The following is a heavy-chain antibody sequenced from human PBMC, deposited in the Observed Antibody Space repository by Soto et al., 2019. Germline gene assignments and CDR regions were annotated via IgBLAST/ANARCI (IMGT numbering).Heavy chain of an antibody. V-gene: IGHV3-23*01. CDR3: AKNYCSSTSCEGRFDY. Sequence: GGSLRLSCEDSGFTFSSYAMSWVRQAPGKGLEWVSAISGSGGSTYYADSVKGRFTISRDNSKNTLYLQMNSLRAEDTAVYYCAKNYCSSTSCEGRFDYWGQGTLVTVSS. CDR1: GFTFSSYA. D-gene: IGHD2-2*01. CDR2: ISGSGGST. J-gene: IGHJ4*02.